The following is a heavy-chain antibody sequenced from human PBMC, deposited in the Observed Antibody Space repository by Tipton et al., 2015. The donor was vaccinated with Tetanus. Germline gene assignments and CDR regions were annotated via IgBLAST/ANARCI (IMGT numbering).Heavy chain of an antibody. D-gene: IGHD2-21*01. Sequence: GLVKPSETLSLTCTVSGGSISSFYWYWIRQPPGKGLEWIAYIYQNGDANYNPSLQSRVTTSVDTSKNQFSLQLAFVTAADTAIYYCARERIEAFYYHGLDVWGPGTTVTVSS. CDR1: GGSISSFY. V-gene: IGHV4-59*01. CDR2: IYQNGDA. CDR3: ARERIEAFYYHGLDV. J-gene: IGHJ6*02.